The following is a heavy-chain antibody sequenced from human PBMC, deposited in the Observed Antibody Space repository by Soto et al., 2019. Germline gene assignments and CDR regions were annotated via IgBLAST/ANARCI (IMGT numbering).Heavy chain of an antibody. CDR2: IIPILGIA. Sequence: GASVKVSCKASGGTFSSYTISWVRQAPGQGLEWMGRIIPILGIANYAQKFQGRVTITADKSTSTAYMELSSLRSEDTAVYYCARDTPYYYDSSGYQFDYWGQGTLVTVSS. CDR1: GGTFSSYT. V-gene: IGHV1-69*04. D-gene: IGHD3-22*01. CDR3: ARDTPYYYDSSGYQFDY. J-gene: IGHJ4*02.